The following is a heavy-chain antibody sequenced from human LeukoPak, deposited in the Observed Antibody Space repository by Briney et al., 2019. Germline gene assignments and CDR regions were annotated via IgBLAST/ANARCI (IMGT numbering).Heavy chain of an antibody. CDR2: IYYSGTT. D-gene: IGHD7-27*01. CDR3: AGSWGDQTGPHDH. CDR1: GGSINSSFYY. Sequence: PSETLSLTCTVSGGSINSSFYYWGWIRQPPGKGLEWIGSIYYSGTTYYNPSLKSRVTISVDTSKDQFSLKLSSVTAADTAVYYCAGSWGDQTGPHDHWGQGILVTVSS. V-gene: IGHV4-39*01. J-gene: IGHJ4*02.